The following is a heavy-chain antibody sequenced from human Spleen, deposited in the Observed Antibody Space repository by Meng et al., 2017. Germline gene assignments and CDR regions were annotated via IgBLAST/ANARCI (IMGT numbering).Heavy chain of an antibody. V-gene: IGHV4-34*01. CDR1: GGSFSGYY. CDR2: INHSGST. J-gene: IGHJ4*02. D-gene: IGHD3-22*01. CDR3: TRGKKYYYDSTGYFAY. Sequence: QVQLQKCGEGLLKPSENLSLTCAVYGGSFSGYYWSWIRQPPGKGLEWIGEINHSGSTNYNPSLKSRVTISVDTSKNHFSLNLTSVTAADTAVYYCTRGKKYYYDSTGYFAYWGQGTLVTVSS.